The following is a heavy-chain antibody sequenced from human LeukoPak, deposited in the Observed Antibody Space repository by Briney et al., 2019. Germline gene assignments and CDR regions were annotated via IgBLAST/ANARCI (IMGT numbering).Heavy chain of an antibody. CDR1: GGSISSTNW. CDR3: ARDQYCSSTSCYGRASYFDY. J-gene: IGHJ4*02. V-gene: IGHV4-4*02. D-gene: IGHD2-2*01. CDR2: ISHSGST. Sequence: PSETLSLTCAVSGGSISSTNWWSWLRPPPGEGLEWIGEISHSGSTNYNPSLKSRLTMSIDKSKNPFSLRLTPVSAADTAVYYCARDQYCSSTSCYGRASYFDYWGQGTLVTVSS.